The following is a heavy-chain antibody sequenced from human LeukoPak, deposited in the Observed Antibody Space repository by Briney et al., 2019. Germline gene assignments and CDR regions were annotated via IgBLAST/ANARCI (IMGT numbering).Heavy chain of an antibody. CDR1: GYTFTSYG. Sequence: GASVKVSCKASGYTFTSYGISWVRQAPGQGLEWIGWISAYNGNTNYAQKLQGRVTMTTDTSTSTAYMELRSLRSDDTAVYYCARDRNYYGSGSYYLQNDYWGQGTLVTVSS. CDR3: ARDRNYYGSGSYYLQNDY. CDR2: ISAYNGNT. J-gene: IGHJ4*02. V-gene: IGHV1-18*01. D-gene: IGHD3-10*01.